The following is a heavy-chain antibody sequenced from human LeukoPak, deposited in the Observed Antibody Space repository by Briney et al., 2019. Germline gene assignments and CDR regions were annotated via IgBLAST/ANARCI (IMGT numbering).Heavy chain of an antibody. D-gene: IGHD3-10*01. V-gene: IGHV4-34*01. J-gene: IGHJ3*02. Sequence: SETLSLTCAVYGGSFSGYYWSWIRQPPGKGLEWIGEINHSGSTNYNPSLKSRVTISVDTSKNQFSLKLSPVAAADTAVYYCARVLRGVTFDAFDIWGQGTMVTVSS. CDR1: GGSFSGYY. CDR3: ARVLRGVTFDAFDI. CDR2: INHSGST.